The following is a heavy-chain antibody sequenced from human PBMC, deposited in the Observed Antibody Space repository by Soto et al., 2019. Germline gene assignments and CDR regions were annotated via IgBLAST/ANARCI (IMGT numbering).Heavy chain of an antibody. CDR1: GFTFSSYS. CDR2: ISSSSSYI. Sequence: GSLRLSCAASGFTFSSYSMNWVRQAPGKGLEWVSSISSSSSYIYYADSVKGRFTISRDNAKNSLYLQMNSLRAEDTAVYYCARDCSGGSCYSFFDYWGQGTLVTVSS. CDR3: ARDCSGGSCYSFFDY. D-gene: IGHD2-15*01. J-gene: IGHJ4*02. V-gene: IGHV3-21*01.